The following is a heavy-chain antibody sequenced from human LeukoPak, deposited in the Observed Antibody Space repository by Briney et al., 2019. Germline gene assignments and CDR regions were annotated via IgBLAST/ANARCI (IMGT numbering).Heavy chain of an antibody. CDR2: INHSGGT. Sequence: PSETLSLTCAVYGGSFSGYYWSWIRQPPGKGLEWLGEINHSGGTNYNPSLKSRVTISVDTSKNQFSLKLSSVTAADTAVYYCARGRYGAPWYYYYMDVWGKGTTVTVSS. D-gene: IGHD4-17*01. V-gene: IGHV4-34*01. J-gene: IGHJ6*03. CDR1: GGSFSGYY. CDR3: ARGRYGAPWYYYYMDV.